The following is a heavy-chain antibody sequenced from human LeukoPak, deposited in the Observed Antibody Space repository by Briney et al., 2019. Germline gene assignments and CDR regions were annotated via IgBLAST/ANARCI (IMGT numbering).Heavy chain of an antibody. D-gene: IGHD6-19*01. CDR3: ATDLGSWRVAGTGY. V-gene: IGHV1-46*01. J-gene: IGHJ4*02. CDR1: GDTFTSYG. Sequence: ASVKVSCKASGDTFTSYGISWVRQAPGQGLEWMGIINPSGGSTSYAQKFQGRVTMTRDMSTSTVYMELSSLRSEDTAVYYCATDLGSWRVAGTGYWGQGTLVTVSS. CDR2: INPSGGST.